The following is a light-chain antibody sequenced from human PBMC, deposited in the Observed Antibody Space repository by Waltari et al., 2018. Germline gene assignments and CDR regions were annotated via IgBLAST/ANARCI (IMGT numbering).Light chain of an antibody. V-gene: IGLV2-18*02. CDR2: EVT. Sequence: QSALTQPPSVSGSPGQSVTISCTGSSSDVGSYNRVSWYQQSPGTAPKLMIYEVTNRPPGVPDRFSGSKSGNTASLTISGLQAEDEADYYCSSYTSSSTLGVFGGGTKLTVL. CDR3: SSYTSSSTLGV. J-gene: IGLJ2*01. CDR1: SSDVGSYNR.